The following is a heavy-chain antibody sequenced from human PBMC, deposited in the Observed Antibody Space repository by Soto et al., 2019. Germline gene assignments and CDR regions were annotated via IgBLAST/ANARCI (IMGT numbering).Heavy chain of an antibody. Sequence: VGSLRLSCASSVFTFSSYGMHWVRQSPGKGLEWVAVISYDGSNKYYADSVKGRFTISRDNSKNTLYLQMNSLRAEDTAVYYCAKARTIAARYYYYGMEVWGQGTTVSVSS. D-gene: IGHD6-6*01. J-gene: IGHJ6*01. CDR3: AKARTIAARYYYYGMEV. CDR2: ISYDGSNK. CDR1: VFTFSSYG. V-gene: IGHV3-30*18.